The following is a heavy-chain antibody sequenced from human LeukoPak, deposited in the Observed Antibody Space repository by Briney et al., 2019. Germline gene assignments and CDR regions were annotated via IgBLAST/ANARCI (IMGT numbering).Heavy chain of an antibody. D-gene: IGHD6-13*01. CDR3: ARGGIAAARYYYYYMDV. J-gene: IGHJ6*03. V-gene: IGHV1-2*02. CDR1: GYTFTSYV. CDR2: INPNSGGT. Sequence: ASVKVSCKASGYTFTSYVMHWVRQAPGQRLEWMGWINPNSGGTNYAQKFQGRVTMTRDTSISTAYMELSRLRSDDTAVYYCARGGIAAARYYYYYMDVWGKGTTVTVSS.